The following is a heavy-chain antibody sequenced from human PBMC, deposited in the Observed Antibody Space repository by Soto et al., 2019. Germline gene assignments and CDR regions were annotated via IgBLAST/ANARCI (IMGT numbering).Heavy chain of an antibody. J-gene: IGHJ4*02. CDR1: GGSVSSGSYY. V-gene: IGHV4-61*01. Sequence: QVQLQESGPGLVKPSETLSLTCTVSGGSVSSGSYYWSWIRQPPGKGLEWIGYIYYSGSTNYNPSLKSRVTISVDTSKNQVSLKLSSVTTADTALYYCARGADSSRWHLLDYWGQGTLVTVSS. CDR3: ARGADSSRWHLLDY. D-gene: IGHD6-13*01. CDR2: IYYSGST.